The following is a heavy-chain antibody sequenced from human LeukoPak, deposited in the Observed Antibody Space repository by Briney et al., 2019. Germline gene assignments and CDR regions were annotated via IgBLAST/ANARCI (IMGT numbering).Heavy chain of an antibody. CDR3: AKEGRGGFDI. Sequence: PGGSLRLSCAASGFSFSNYGMHWVRQAPGKGREWVAFIRYDGSNEYYADSVKGRFTISRDNSKNTLYLQMNSLRAEDTAVYYCAKEGRGGFDIWGQGTMVTVSS. CDR2: IRYDGSNE. V-gene: IGHV3-30*02. CDR1: GFSFSNYG. D-gene: IGHD3-16*01. J-gene: IGHJ3*02.